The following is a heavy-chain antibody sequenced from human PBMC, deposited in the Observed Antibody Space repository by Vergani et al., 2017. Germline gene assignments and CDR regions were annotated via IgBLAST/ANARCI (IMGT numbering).Heavy chain of an antibody. Sequence: EVQLLESGGGLVQPGGSLRLSCAASGFTFSTYAMTWVRQAPGKGLEWVSTISSDGGSTYYADSVKGRFTISRDNSKNTLSLQMNSLKTEDTAVYYCTTDNQQYSLGLCSVTNCNGGVLDIWVQGTVVTVSS. J-gene: IGHJ3*02. CDR3: TTDNQQYSLGLCSVTNCNGGVLDI. V-gene: IGHV3-23*01. CDR2: ISSDGGST. CDR1: GFTFSTYA. D-gene: IGHD1-20*01.